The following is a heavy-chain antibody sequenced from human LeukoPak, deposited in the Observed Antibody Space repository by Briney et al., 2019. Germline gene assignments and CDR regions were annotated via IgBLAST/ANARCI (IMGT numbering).Heavy chain of an antibody. CDR1: GFTVSSYG. D-gene: IGHD3-10*02. Sequence: GGSLRLSCAASGFTVSSYGMNWVRQAPGKGLEWLSYLSNTGNIHYAQSVKGRFTISRDNAKSSLYLQMDGLRAEDTAVYYCARRGDSPMIGDHWGQGILVTVAS. V-gene: IGHV3-48*01. CDR3: ARRGDSPMIGDH. CDR2: LSNTGNI. J-gene: IGHJ4*02.